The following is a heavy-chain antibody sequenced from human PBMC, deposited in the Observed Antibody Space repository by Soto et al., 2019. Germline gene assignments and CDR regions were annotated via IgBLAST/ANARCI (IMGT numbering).Heavy chain of an antibody. CDR3: ARDDDYGDYGTPKRGGN. J-gene: IGHJ4*02. D-gene: IGHD4-17*01. CDR1: GFTFSSYS. Sequence: GGSLRLSCAASGFTFSSYSMNWVRQAPGKGLEWVSYISSSSSTIYYADSVKGRFTISRDNAKTSLYLQMNSLRDEDTAVYYCARDDDYGDYGTPKRGGNWGQGTLVTVSS. CDR2: ISSSSSTI. V-gene: IGHV3-48*02.